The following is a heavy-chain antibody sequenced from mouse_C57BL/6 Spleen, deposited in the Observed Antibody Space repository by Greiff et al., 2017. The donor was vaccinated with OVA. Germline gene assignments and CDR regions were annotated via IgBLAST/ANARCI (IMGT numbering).Heavy chain of an antibody. CDR1: GFSLTSYG. D-gene: IGHD1-1*01. CDR3: AKGGGSSYFDV. Sequence: QVQLQQSGPGLVQPSQSLSITCPVSGFSLTSYGVHWVRQSPGKGLEWLGVIWRGGSTDYNAALMSRLSITKDNSKSQVFIKMNSLQADDTAIYYCAKGGGSSYFDVWGTGTTVTVSS. V-gene: IGHV2-5*01. J-gene: IGHJ1*03. CDR2: IWRGGST.